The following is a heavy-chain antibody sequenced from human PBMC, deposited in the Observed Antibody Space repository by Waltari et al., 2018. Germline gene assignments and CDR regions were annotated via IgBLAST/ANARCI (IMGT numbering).Heavy chain of an antibody. CDR2: VFYNGDT. CDR3: ARRMVTTGYFDY. Sequence: QVQLQESGPGLVKPSETLSLTCTVSGGPFSSTSYYWGWIRQPPGKGLEWIGYVFYNGDTYYNPSLKSRVTISIDTSKNQSSLKLTSVTAADTAVYHCARRMVTTGYFDYWGQGTLVTVSS. CDR1: GGPFSSTSYY. V-gene: IGHV4-39*01. J-gene: IGHJ4*02. D-gene: IGHD4-4*01.